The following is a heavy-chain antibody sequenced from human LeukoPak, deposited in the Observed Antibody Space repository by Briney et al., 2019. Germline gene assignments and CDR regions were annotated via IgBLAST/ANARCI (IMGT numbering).Heavy chain of an antibody. Sequence: GGSLRLSCAASGFTVSSNYMTWVRQAPGKGLKWVSVIYSGGSTYYEDSVKGRFTTSRDNSKNTLYLQMNSLRVEDTAVYYCAKEGEGGYFDYWGQGTLVTVSS. CDR1: GFTVSSNY. CDR3: AKEGEGGYFDY. V-gene: IGHV3-66*01. D-gene: IGHD3-10*01. CDR2: IYSGGST. J-gene: IGHJ4*02.